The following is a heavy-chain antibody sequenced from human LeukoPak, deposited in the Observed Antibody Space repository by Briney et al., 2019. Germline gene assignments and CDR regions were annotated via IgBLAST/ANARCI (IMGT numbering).Heavy chain of an antibody. D-gene: IGHD6-13*01. J-gene: IGHJ4*02. V-gene: IGHV4-4*02. CDR2: IYHSGNT. Sequence: SETLSLTCAVSGVSIGTINLWWTWVRQPPGKGLEWIGEIYHSGNTDYNPSLESRVTISVDTSKNQFSLKVSSVTAADTAVYYCAKDPRRYSRTGGYFDYWGQGTLVTVSS. CDR3: AKDPRRYSRTGGYFDY. CDR1: GVSIGTINLW.